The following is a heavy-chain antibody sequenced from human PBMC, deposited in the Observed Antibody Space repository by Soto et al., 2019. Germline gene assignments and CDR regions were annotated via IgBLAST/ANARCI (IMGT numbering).Heavy chain of an antibody. CDR2: IKQDGSEK. J-gene: IGHJ6*03. CDR1: GFTFSSYW. V-gene: IGHV3-7*01. Sequence: GGSLRLSCAASGFTFSSYWMSWVRQAPGKGLEWVANIKQDGSEKYYVDSVKGRFTISRDNAKNSLYLQMNSLRAEDTAVYYCARVVRVAAGPRNRNLYYYYYYYMDVWGKGTTVTFSS. D-gene: IGHD6-13*01. CDR3: ARVVRVAAGPRNRNLYYYYYYYMDV.